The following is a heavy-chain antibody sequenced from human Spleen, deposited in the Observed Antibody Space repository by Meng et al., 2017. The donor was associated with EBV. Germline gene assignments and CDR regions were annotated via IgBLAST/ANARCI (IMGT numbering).Heavy chain of an antibody. J-gene: IGHJ5*02. CDR2: IYHSGST. CDR3: AQRERWGLDP. V-gene: IGHV4-4*02. Sequence: QGQLQESGPGRVKPSGTLSLTCAVSGGSISSSNWWSWVRQTPGKGLEWIGEIYHSGSTSYNPSLESRVTISVDKSKNQIFLRLRSVTAADTAVYYCAQRERWGLDPWGQGTLVTVPS. CDR1: GGSISSSNW. D-gene: IGHD3-16*01.